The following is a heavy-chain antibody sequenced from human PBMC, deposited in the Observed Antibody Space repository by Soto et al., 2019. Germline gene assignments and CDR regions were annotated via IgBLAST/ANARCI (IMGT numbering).Heavy chain of an antibody. CDR1: SGSISSYY. CDR2: IYYSGST. J-gene: IGHJ4*02. CDR3: ARGLRPGNY. Sequence: SETLSLTCTVSSGSISSYYWSWIRQPPGKGLEWIGYIYYSGSTNYNPSLKSRVTISIDTSKNQFSLKLSSVTAADTAVYYGARGLRPGNYWGQGTLVTVSS. V-gene: IGHV4-59*01. D-gene: IGHD4-17*01.